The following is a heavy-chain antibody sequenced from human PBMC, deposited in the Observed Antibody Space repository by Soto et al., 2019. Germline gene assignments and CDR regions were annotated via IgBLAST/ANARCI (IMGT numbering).Heavy chain of an antibody. CDR1: GFTFSSYW. D-gene: IGHD2-15*01. CDR3: VRTSLVVAAATREDY. CDR2: LNSDGSSP. Sequence: EVQLVESGGGLVQPGESLRLSCSASGFTFSSYWMHWVRQAPGKGLVWVSRLNSDGSSPSYAGSVKGRFTISRDNAKNTLYLHMNSLGAEDTAVYYCVRTSLVVAAATREDYWDQGTLVTVSS. V-gene: IGHV3-74*01. J-gene: IGHJ4*02.